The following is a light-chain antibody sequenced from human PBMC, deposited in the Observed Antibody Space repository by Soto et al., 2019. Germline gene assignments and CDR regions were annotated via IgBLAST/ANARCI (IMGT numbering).Light chain of an antibody. V-gene: IGKV3D-20*02. CDR1: ESIGSSY. Sequence: VFTQSPVILSLSPGERATLSCRASESIGSSYLAWYQQKPGRAPRLLIYDASNRAPGIPDRFSGSASGTDFTLTISSLQPEDFATYYCQQSYSTPWTFGQGTKVDIK. J-gene: IGKJ1*01. CDR3: QQSYSTPWT. CDR2: DAS.